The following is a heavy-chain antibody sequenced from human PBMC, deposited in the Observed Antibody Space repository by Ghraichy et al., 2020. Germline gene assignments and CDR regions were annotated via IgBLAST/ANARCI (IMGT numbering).Heavy chain of an antibody. CDR3: ARHLGRSGSYYCAFEI. Sequence: SETLSLTCTVSGGSISSSSYYWGWIRQPPGKGLGWIGSIYYSGSAYYNPSLKSRVTISVDTSKNQFSLKLSSVTAADTAVYYCARHLGRSGSYYCAFEIWGQGTMVTVSS. V-gene: IGHV4-39*01. D-gene: IGHD1-26*01. J-gene: IGHJ3*02. CDR2: IYYSGSA. CDR1: GGSISSSSYY.